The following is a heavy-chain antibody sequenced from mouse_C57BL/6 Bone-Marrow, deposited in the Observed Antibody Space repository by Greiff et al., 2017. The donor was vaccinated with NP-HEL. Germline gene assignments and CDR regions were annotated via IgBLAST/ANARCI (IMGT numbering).Heavy chain of an antibody. D-gene: IGHD1-1*01. CDR2: IDPANGTT. CDR3: ARAGSYYGSSPYFDY. CDR1: GFNIKNTY. V-gene: IGHV14-3*01. Sequence: VQLQQSVAELVRPGASVKLSCTASGFNIKNTYMHWVKQRPEQGLEWIGRIDPANGTTKYAPKFQGKATITADPSSNTAYLQRRSLTSEDTAIYYCARAGSYYGSSPYFDYWGQGNTLTVSS. J-gene: IGHJ2*01.